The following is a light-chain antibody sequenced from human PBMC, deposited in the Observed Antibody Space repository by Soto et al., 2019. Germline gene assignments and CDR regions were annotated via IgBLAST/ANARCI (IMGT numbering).Light chain of an antibody. CDR3: QQYSIWRT. V-gene: IGKV3-15*01. CDR2: GAS. Sequence: EIEMTQSPATPSLAPGGIVTLSCRASESVSTNLAWYQQKAGQAPRLLIYGASTRATGIPARFSGSGSGTEFTLTISSLQSEDFAVYYCQQYSIWRTFSQGTKVDIK. J-gene: IGKJ1*01. CDR1: ESVSTN.